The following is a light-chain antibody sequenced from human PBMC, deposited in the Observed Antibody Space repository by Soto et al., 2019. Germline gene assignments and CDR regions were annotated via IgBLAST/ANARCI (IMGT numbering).Light chain of an antibody. Sequence: EIVLTQSPGTLSLSPGQRATLSCRASQSINSNYLAWYQLKPGQAPRLLIYGASIRATAIPDRFSACVYGTDFTLTISRLDPEDFAVYFCQQYGTSPRTFGQGTKVEIK. J-gene: IGKJ1*01. CDR2: GAS. CDR3: QQYGTSPRT. V-gene: IGKV3-20*01. CDR1: QSINSNY.